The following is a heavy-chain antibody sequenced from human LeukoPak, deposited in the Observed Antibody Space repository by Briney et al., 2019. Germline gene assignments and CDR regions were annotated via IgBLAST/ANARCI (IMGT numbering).Heavy chain of an antibody. CDR3: ARAAKSIAARRDFDY. Sequence: SVTLSLTCAVYGGSFSGYYWSWIRQPPGKGLEWIGEINHSGSTNYNPSLKSRVTISVDTSKNQFSLKLSSVTAADTAVYYCARAAKSIAARRDFDYWGQGTLVTVSS. D-gene: IGHD6-6*01. V-gene: IGHV4-34*01. CDR1: GGSFSGYY. J-gene: IGHJ4*02. CDR2: INHSGST.